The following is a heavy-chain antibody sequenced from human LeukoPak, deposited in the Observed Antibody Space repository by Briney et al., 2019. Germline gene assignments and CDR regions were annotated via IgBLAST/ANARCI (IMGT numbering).Heavy chain of an antibody. Sequence: GGSLRLSCAASGFTFSSYAMHWVGQDPGRGLEWVAVISNDGIHQFYADTVKGRFNISRDNSKNTLYLQMNSLRTEDTALYYCAKEMGPFIHGDYWGQGTVVTVSS. V-gene: IGHV3-30*18. CDR3: AKEMGPFIHGDY. D-gene: IGHD2-8*01. CDR1: GFTFSSYA. CDR2: ISNDGIHQ. J-gene: IGHJ4*02.